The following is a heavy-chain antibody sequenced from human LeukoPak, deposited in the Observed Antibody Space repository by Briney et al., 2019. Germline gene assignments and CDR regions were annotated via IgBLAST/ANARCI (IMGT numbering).Heavy chain of an antibody. D-gene: IGHD4-17*01. V-gene: IGHV1-2*04. CDR1: GGTFSSYA. CDR2: INPNSGGT. J-gene: IGHJ5*02. CDR3: ARGPTVTRDWFDP. Sequence: ASVKVSCKASGGTFSSYAISWVRQAPGQGLEWMGWINPNSGGTNFAQKFQGWVTMTRDTSISTAYMELSRLRSDDTAVYYCARGPTVTRDWFDPWGQGTLVTVSS.